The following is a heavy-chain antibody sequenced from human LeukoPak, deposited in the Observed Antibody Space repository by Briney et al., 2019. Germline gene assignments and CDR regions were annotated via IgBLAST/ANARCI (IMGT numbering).Heavy chain of an antibody. D-gene: IGHD4-23*01. V-gene: IGHV3-30*18. Sequence: GGSLRLSCAASGFTFSSYGMHWVRQAPGKGLEWVAVISYDGSNKYYADSVKGRFTISRDNSKNTLYLQMNSLRAEDTAVYYCAKDRYGGNSAGPFDHWGQGTLVTVSS. CDR2: ISYDGSNK. CDR1: GFTFSSYG. CDR3: AKDRYGGNSAGPFDH. J-gene: IGHJ4*02.